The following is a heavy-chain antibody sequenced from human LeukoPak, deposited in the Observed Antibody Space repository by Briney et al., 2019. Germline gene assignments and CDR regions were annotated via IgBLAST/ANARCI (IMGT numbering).Heavy chain of an antibody. CDR2: IHYSWST. V-gene: IGHV4-59*08. CDR3: ARGSYSNYESYMDV. J-gene: IGHJ6*03. D-gene: IGHD4-11*01. CDR1: GGSIGSYY. Sequence: SETLSLTCTVSGGSIGSYYWSWIRQPPGKGLEWIAYIHYSWSTYYNPSLKSRVTMSVDTSTNQFSLRLTSVTAADTAVYYCARGSYSNYESYMDVWGKGTTVTVSS.